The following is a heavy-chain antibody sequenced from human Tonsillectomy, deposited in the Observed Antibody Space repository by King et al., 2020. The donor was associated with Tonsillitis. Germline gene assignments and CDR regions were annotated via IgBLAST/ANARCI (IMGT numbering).Heavy chain of an antibody. Sequence: VQLVESGGGLVKPGGSLRLSCAASGFTFNDYYMSWIRQAPGKGLEWVSYISSSGSTIYYAASVKGRFTISRDNAKNSLYLQMNSLRAEDTAVYYCARERITMIVVVNDAFDIWGQGTMVTVSS. V-gene: IGHV3-11*01. D-gene: IGHD3-22*01. J-gene: IGHJ3*02. CDR1: GFTFNDYY. CDR3: ARERITMIVVVNDAFDI. CDR2: ISSSGSTI.